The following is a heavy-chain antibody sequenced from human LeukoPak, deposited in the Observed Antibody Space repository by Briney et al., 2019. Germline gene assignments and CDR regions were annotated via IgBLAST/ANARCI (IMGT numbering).Heavy chain of an antibody. D-gene: IGHD4-17*01. CDR3: ARNRINTVTTGWYFDL. Sequence: GGSLRLSCAASGFTFSSYGMNWVRQALGKGQEWVSFVSIGGSFIYYADSVKGRFTISRDDAKNSLYLQMNSLTAEDTAEYYCARNRINTVTTGWYFDLWGRGTLVSVSS. CDR1: GFTFSSYG. V-gene: IGHV3-21*01. J-gene: IGHJ2*01. CDR2: VSIGGSFI.